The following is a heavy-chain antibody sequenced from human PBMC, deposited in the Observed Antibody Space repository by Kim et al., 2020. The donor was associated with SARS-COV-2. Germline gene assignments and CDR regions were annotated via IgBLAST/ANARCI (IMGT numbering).Heavy chain of an antibody. J-gene: IGHJ6*02. CDR1: GFSLSTSGMC. CDR2: IDWDDDK. Sequence: SGPTLVNPTQTLTLTCTFSGFSLSTSGMCVSWIRQPPGKALEWLALIDWDDDKYYSTSLKTRLTISKDTSKNQVVLTMTNMDPVDTATYYCARSSGSYSYYYYGMDVWGQGTTVTVSS. CDR3: ARSSGSYSYYYYGMDV. V-gene: IGHV2-70*01. D-gene: IGHD3-10*01.